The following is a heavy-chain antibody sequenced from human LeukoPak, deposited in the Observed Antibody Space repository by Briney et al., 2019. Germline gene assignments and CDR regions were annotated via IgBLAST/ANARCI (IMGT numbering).Heavy chain of an antibody. D-gene: IGHD2-8*01. J-gene: IGHJ4*02. V-gene: IGHV4-59*01. Sequence: SETLSLTCTVYGGSISSYYWSWIRQPPGKGLEWIGYMQYTGSTNYNPSLKSRVTISLDSSNSQLSLKLKSVTAADTAVYFCARVRRFNGPYNVYFDYWGQGTLVTVFS. CDR3: ARVRRFNGPYNVYFDY. CDR1: GGSISSYY. CDR2: MQYTGST.